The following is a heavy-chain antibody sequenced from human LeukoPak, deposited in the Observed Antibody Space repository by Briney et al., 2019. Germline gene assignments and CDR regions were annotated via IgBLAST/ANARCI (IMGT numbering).Heavy chain of an antibody. CDR3: AKDVGMATITSGLYYFDY. J-gene: IGHJ4*02. Sequence: PGASLRLSCAASGFTFSSYAMSWVRQAPGKGLEWVSAISGSGGSTYYADSVKGRFTISRDNSKNTLYLQMNSLRAEDTAVYYCAKDVGMATITSGLYYFDYWGQGTLVTVSS. D-gene: IGHD5-24*01. V-gene: IGHV3-23*01. CDR1: GFTFSSYA. CDR2: ISGSGGST.